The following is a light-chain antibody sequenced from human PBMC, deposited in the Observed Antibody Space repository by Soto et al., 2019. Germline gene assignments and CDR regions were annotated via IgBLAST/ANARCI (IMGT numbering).Light chain of an antibody. Sequence: EIVMTQSPAPLSVSPGERATLSCRASRRVSSNLDWYHQKPGQDPRLLIYGASTRATGIPARFSGSRSGTEVTLTIISRQSEDVAVYYFHQYNNCTPYTFGQGTKLEIK. J-gene: IGKJ2*01. V-gene: IGKV3-15*01. CDR1: RRVSSN. CDR2: GAS. CDR3: HQYNNCTPYT.